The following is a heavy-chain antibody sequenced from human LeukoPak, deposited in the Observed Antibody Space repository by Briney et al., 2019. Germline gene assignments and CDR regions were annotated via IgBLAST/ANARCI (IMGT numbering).Heavy chain of an antibody. D-gene: IGHD3-10*01. CDR1: GFTFSSYA. V-gene: IGHV3-23*01. CDR2: ISGSGGNT. J-gene: IGHJ4*02. Sequence: SGGSLRLSCAASGFTFSSYAMSCVSQAPGKGLEWVSAISGSGGNTYYADSVTGRFTISRDNSKNTLYMQMNSLRAEDTAVYYCARSLWFGELSPSGYWGQGTLVTVSS. CDR3: ARSLWFGELSPSGY.